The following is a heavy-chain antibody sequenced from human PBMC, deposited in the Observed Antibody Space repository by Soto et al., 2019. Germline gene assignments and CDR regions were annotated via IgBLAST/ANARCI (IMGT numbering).Heavy chain of an antibody. V-gene: IGHV4-30-4*01. CDR1: GGSISSGDYY. J-gene: IGHJ6*02. CDR3: AREVGGNSEYYYYYGMDV. D-gene: IGHD2-21*02. Sequence: PSETLSLTCTVSGGSISSGDYYWSWIRQPPGKGLEWIGYIYYSGSTYYNPSLKSRVTISVDTSKNQFSLKLSSVTAADTAVYYCAREVGGNSEYYYYYGMDVWGQGTTVTVSS. CDR2: IYYSGST.